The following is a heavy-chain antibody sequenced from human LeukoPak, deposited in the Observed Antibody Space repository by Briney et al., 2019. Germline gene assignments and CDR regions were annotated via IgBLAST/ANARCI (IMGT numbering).Heavy chain of an antibody. J-gene: IGHJ4*02. Sequence: ASVNVSCKASGGTFSSYAISWVRQAPGQGLEWMGGIIPIFGTANYAQKFQGRVTITADKSTSTAYMELSSLRSEDTAVYYCARTIYTSNYDILTGYHDYWGQGTLVTVSS. CDR1: GGTFSSYA. V-gene: IGHV1-69*06. CDR2: IIPIFGTA. CDR3: ARTIYTSNYDILTGYHDY. D-gene: IGHD3-9*01.